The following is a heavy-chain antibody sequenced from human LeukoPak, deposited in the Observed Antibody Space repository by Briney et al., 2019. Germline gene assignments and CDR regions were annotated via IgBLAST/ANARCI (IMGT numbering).Heavy chain of an antibody. Sequence: SETLSLTCTVSGGSISSSSYYWDWIRQPPGKGLEWIGSIYYSGSTYYNPSLKSRVTISVDTSKNQFSLKLSSVTAADTAVYYCARAYCSSTSCYKRRVIDYFDYWGQGTLVTVSS. V-gene: IGHV4-39*01. D-gene: IGHD2-2*02. CDR1: GGSISSSSYY. J-gene: IGHJ4*02. CDR2: IYYSGST. CDR3: ARAYCSSTSCYKRRVIDYFDY.